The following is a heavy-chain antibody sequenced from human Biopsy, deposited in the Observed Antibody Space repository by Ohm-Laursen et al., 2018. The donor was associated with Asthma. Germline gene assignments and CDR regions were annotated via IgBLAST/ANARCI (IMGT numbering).Heavy chain of an antibody. Sequence: PQTLTLTCSFSGFSLRPPRVGVGWIRQSPGKALEWLAHFFCVDYNLFRPSLKRRLTITKDPSKNQVVLTMTKMDPVGSGTYYCALSQDSGFDDHSPSWFDPWGQGTLVTVSS. D-gene: IGHD3-9*01. CDR1: GFSLRPPRVG. CDR3: ALSQDSGFDDHSPSWFDP. J-gene: IGHJ5*02. V-gene: IGHV2-5*02. CDR2: FFCVDYN.